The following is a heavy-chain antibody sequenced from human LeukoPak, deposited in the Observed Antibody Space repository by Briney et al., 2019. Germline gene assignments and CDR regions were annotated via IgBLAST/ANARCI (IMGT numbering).Heavy chain of an antibody. J-gene: IGHJ4*02. CDR3: AKHSGGSYYDFDY. CDR2: IYYAGGT. V-gene: IGHV4-39*01. CDR1: GASISSNYY. Sequence: PSETLSLTCIVSGASISSNYYWGRIRQPPGKGLEWIGSIYYAGGTSYNPSLKSRAIISVDTSKNQFSLLLNSVTATDTATYYCAKHSGGSYYDFDYWGQGTLVTVSS. D-gene: IGHD1-26*01.